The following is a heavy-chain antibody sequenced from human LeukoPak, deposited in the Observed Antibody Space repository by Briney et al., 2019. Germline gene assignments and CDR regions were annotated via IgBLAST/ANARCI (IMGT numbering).Heavy chain of an antibody. CDR3: ARENGRWIKQWLVHNY. D-gene: IGHD6-19*01. J-gene: IGHJ4*02. CDR1: GYTFTGYY. V-gene: IGHV1-2*02. CDR2: INPNSGGT. Sequence: ASVKVSCKASGYTFTGYYVHWVRQAPGQGLEWMGWINPNSGGTNYAQKFQGRVTMTRDTSISTAYMELSRLRSDDTAVYYCARENGRWIKQWLVHNYWGQGTLVTVSS.